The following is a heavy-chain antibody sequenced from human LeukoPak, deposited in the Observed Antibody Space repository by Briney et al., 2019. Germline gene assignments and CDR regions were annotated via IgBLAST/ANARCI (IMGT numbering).Heavy chain of an antibody. CDR1: GFTFSGYW. CDR2: IKQDGGEK. J-gene: IGHJ6*04. V-gene: IGHV3-7*01. Sequence: PGGSLTLSCAASGFTFSGYWMSWLRQAPGKGLEWVANIKQDGGEKYYVDSVKGRFTISRDNAKSSLYLQMNSLRAEDTAVYYCARDRGFGQADVWGKGTTVTVSS. CDR3: ARDRGFGQADV. D-gene: IGHD3-10*01.